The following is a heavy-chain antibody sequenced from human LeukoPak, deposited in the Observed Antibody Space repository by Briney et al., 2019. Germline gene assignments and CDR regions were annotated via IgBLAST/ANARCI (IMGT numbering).Heavy chain of an antibody. CDR1: GYFISSGYY. CDR3: ARDRGAVTPLYYMDV. CDR2: LYHSGST. Sequence: PSETLSLTCAVSGYFISSGYYWGWIRQPPGKALEWIGSLYHSGSTYYNPSFKSRVTISVDTTKNQLSLKLSSVTAADTAVYYCARDRGAVTPLYYMDVWGKGTTVTVSS. J-gene: IGHJ6*03. D-gene: IGHD6-19*01. V-gene: IGHV4-38-2*01.